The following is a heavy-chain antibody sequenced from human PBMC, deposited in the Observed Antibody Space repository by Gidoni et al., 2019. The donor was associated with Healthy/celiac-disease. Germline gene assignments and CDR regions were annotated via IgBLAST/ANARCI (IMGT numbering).Heavy chain of an antibody. CDR1: GGSISSSSYY. Sequence: QLQLQESGPGLVKPSETRSLTCTVSGGSISSSSYYWGWIRQPPGKGLEWIGSIYSSGSTYYNPSLKSRVTISVDTSKNQFSLKLSSVTAADTAVYYCASPAHYYDSSGYHDYWGQGTLVTVSS. D-gene: IGHD3-22*01. CDR3: ASPAHYYDSSGYHDY. J-gene: IGHJ4*02. V-gene: IGHV4-39*01. CDR2: IYSSGST.